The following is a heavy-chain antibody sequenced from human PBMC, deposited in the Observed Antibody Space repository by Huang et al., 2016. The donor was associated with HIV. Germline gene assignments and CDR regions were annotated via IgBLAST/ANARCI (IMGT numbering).Heavy chain of an antibody. CDR1: GFTFSNYA. CDR2: ISGSSGTR. D-gene: IGHD5-12*01. Sequence: EVQLWESGGTLVQPGGSLRLSCGASGFTFSNYAMSWVRRAPGKGLEWVSFISGSSGTREYADSVKGRLTISRDNVKKTVYLQMNSLRVEDAAVYYCAKDRGDGYSGYDYDYWGQGTLVTVSS. V-gene: IGHV3-23*01. CDR3: AKDRGDGYSGYDYDY. J-gene: IGHJ4*02.